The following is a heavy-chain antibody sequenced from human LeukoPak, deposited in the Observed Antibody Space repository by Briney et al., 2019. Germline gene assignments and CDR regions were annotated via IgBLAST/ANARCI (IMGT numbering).Heavy chain of an antibody. CDR3: ARGGGLDV. J-gene: IGHJ6*02. D-gene: IGHD3-16*01. CDR2: INHNGNVN. CDR1: GFTFSSYW. Sequence: GGSLRLSCAASGFTFSSYWMNWARQAPGKGLEWVASINHNGNVNYYVDSVKGRFTISRDNAKNSLYLQMSNLRAEDMAVYFCARGGGLDVWGQGATVTVSS. V-gene: IGHV3-7*03.